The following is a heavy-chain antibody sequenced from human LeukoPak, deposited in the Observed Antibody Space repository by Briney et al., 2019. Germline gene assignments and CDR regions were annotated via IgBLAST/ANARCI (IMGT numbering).Heavy chain of an antibody. D-gene: IGHD4-17*01. CDR3: ATQVRLRTTPPDY. CDR1: GGSISSSSYY. CDR2: IYYSGST. V-gene: IGHV4-39*07. Sequence: SETLSLTCTVSGGSISSSSYYWGWIRQPPGKGLEWIGSIYYSGSTYYNPSLKSRVTISVDTSKNYFSLKLSSVTAADTAVYYCATQVRLRTTPPDYWGQGTLVTVSS. J-gene: IGHJ4*02.